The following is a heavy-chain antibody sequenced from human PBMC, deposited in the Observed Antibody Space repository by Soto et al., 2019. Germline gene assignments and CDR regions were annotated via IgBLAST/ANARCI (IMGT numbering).Heavy chain of an antibody. CDR3: ARANDGDLLFDY. Sequence: QVQLQESGPGLVKPSQTLSLTCTVSGGSISSGGYYWSWIRQHPGKGLEWIGYIYYSGSTYYNPSLKSRVTIAVDTSKNQFALKLSSVTAADTAVYYCARANDGDLLFDYWGQGTLVTVSS. CDR1: GGSISSGGYY. CDR2: IYYSGST. D-gene: IGHD4-17*01. J-gene: IGHJ4*02. V-gene: IGHV4-31*03.